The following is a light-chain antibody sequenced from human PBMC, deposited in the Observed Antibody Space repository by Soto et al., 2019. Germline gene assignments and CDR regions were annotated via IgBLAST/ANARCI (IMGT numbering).Light chain of an antibody. V-gene: IGLV1-44*01. Sequence: QLVLTQPPSASGTPGQRVTISCSGSSSNIGSNPVNWYQQFPGTAPKLLIYNNNQRPSGVPDRFSGSKSGTSASLAISGLQSEDEADYYCAPWDDSLSGVVFGGGTKLTVL. CDR3: APWDDSLSGVV. J-gene: IGLJ2*01. CDR1: SSNIGSNP. CDR2: NNN.